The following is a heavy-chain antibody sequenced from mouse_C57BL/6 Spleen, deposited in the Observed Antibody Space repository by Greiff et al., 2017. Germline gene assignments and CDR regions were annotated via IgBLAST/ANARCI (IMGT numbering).Heavy chain of an antibody. CDR1: GYTFTSYW. J-gene: IGHJ2*01. V-gene: IGHV1-69*01. CDR3: ARWGDGSSEDY. Sequence: VQLQQPGAELVMPGASVKLSCKASGYTFTSYWMHWVKQRPGQGLEWIGEIDPSDSYTNYNQKFKGKSTLTVDKSSSTAYMQLSSLTSEDSAVYYCARWGDGSSEDYWGQGTTLTVSS. D-gene: IGHD1-1*01. CDR2: IDPSDSYT.